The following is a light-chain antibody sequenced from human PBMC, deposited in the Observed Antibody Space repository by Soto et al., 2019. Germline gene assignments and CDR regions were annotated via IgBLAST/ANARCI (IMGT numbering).Light chain of an antibody. CDR2: DTS. CDR1: QSVRDSY. V-gene: IGKV3-20*01. Sequence: EGGSSQSPGTLSLSKGERATLPCRASQSVRDSYLAWYQQKPGQAPSLLIYDTSTRATGVPDRFSGSGSGTDFALTISRVEPEDFAIYFCQQYGSSPGTFGQGTKVDIK. CDR3: QQYGSSPGT. J-gene: IGKJ1*01.